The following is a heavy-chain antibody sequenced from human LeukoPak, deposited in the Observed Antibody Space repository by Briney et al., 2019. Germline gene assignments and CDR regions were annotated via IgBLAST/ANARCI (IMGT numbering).Heavy chain of an antibody. V-gene: IGHV4-34*01. CDR1: GGSFSGYY. J-gene: IGHJ3*02. CDR3: ARVPSQISYTSDI. D-gene: IGHD2/OR15-2a*01. Sequence: PSETLSLTCAVYGGSFSGYYWSWIRQPPGEGLEWIGEINHSGSSNYNPSLKSRVTISVDTSKNQFSLKLSSVTAADTAVYYCARVPSQISYTSDIWGQGTMVTVSS. CDR2: INHSGSS.